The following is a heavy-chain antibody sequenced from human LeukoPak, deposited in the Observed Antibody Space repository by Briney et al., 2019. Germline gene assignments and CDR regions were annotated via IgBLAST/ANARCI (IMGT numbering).Heavy chain of an antibody. D-gene: IGHD6-19*01. CDR3: ARERPGYSSGWYPDY. CDR2: ISSSSRYI. Sequence: GGSLTLSCAASAFTFSSNAMSWDRPAQGKGLEWDSSISSSSRYIYYADSVKGRFTVARDNAKNSLYLQMNSLRAEDTAVYYCARERPGYSSGWYPDYWGQGALGTVSS. CDR1: AFTFSSNA. V-gene: IGHV3-21*01. J-gene: IGHJ4*02.